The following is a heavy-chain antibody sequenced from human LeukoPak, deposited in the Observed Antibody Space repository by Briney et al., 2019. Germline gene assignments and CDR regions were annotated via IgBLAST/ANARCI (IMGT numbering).Heavy chain of an antibody. D-gene: IGHD4-17*01. CDR2: IYYTGRT. CDR3: ARAVSTMHRVGYHLAF. J-gene: IGHJ4*02. V-gene: IGHV4-30-4*01. Sequence: PSQTLSLTCTVSGDIIGNGDYFWTWIRQPPGKGLEWIGYIYYTGRTSYSPSLKSRVSISADTSKNQFFLQLTSVTAADTAVYYCARAVSTMHRVGYHLAFWGQGNPVTVSS. CDR1: GDIIGNGDYF.